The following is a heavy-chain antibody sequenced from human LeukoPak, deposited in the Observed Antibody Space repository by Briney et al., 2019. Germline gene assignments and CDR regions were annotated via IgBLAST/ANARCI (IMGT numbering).Heavy chain of an antibody. CDR1: GGTFSSYA. V-gene: IGHV1-69*04. CDR2: IIPIFGIA. Sequence: SVTVSCKASGGTFSSYAISWVRQAPGQGLEWMGRIIPIFGIANYAQKFQGRVTITADKSTSTAYMELSSLRSEDTAVYYCARSGYSGSYPGGYYYYGMDVWGQGTTVTVSS. J-gene: IGHJ6*02. D-gene: IGHD1-26*01. CDR3: ARSGYSGSYPGGYYYYGMDV.